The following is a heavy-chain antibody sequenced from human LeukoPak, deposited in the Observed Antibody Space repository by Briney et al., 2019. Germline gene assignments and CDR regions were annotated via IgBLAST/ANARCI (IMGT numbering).Heavy chain of an antibody. CDR2: IIPIFATA. J-gene: IGHJ4*02. Sequence: SVKVSCKASGGTFSSYAISWVRQAPGQGLGWMGGIIPIFATANYAQKFQGRVTITADESTSTAYMKLSSLRSEDTAVYYCARGPITTRSHFDYWGQGTLVTVSS. V-gene: IGHV1-69*13. CDR1: GGTFSSYA. D-gene: IGHD3-22*01. CDR3: ARGPITTRSHFDY.